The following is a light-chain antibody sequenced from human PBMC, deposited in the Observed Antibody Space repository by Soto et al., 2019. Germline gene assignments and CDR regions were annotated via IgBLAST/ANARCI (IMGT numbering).Light chain of an antibody. CDR1: SSDIGSYNY. CDR3: CSYAGSHTYV. J-gene: IGLJ1*01. V-gene: IGLV2-11*01. Sequence: QSALTQPRSVSGSPGQSVTISCTGTSSDIGSYNYVSWYQQYPGKAPKVLIFDVTKRPSGVPDRLSGSKSGNTASLIISGLRAEDEADYYCCSYAGSHTYVFGSGTKLTVL. CDR2: DVT.